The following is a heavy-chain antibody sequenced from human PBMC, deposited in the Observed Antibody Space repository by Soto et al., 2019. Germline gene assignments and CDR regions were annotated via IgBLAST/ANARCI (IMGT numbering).Heavy chain of an antibody. CDR2: VWYDGGNK. CDR1: GFTFSSYG. V-gene: IGHV3-33*01. J-gene: IGHJ6*02. D-gene: IGHD5-12*01. Sequence: QVQLVESGGGVVQPGRSLRLSCAGSGFTFSSYGMHWVRQAPGKGLEWVALVWYDGGNKYYADSVKGRFTISRDNSKNTLYLQMNSLRDEDTAVYYCVRAAGYSGNDYVYYYGMDVWGQGTTVTVSS. CDR3: VRAAGYSGNDYVYYYGMDV.